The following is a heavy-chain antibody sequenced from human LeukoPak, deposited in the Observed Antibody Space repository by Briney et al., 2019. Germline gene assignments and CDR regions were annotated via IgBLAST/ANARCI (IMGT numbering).Heavy chain of an antibody. Sequence: ASVKVSCKASGGTFSSYTISWVRQAPGQGLEWMGRIIPILGIANYAQKFLGRVTITADKSTSTAYMELSSLRSEDTAVYYCARVSLRGVRFDYWGQGTLVTVSS. J-gene: IGHJ4*02. CDR1: GGTFSSYT. V-gene: IGHV1-69*02. D-gene: IGHD3-16*01. CDR3: ARVSLRGVRFDY. CDR2: IIPILGIA.